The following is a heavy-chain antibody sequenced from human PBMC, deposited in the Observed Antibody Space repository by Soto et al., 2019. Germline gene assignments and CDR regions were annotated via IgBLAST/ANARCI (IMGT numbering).Heavy chain of an antibody. Sequence: PGGSLRLSCAASGFTFSSYWMSWVRQAPGKGLEWVANIKQDGSEKYYVDSVKGRFTISRDNAKNSLYLQMNSLRAEDTAVYYCAGWRGYDYLVFDFSSQRTLVIVSS. D-gene: IGHD5-12*01. J-gene: IGHJ4*02. V-gene: IGHV3-7*01. CDR1: GFTFSSYW. CDR2: IKQDGSEK. CDR3: AGWRGYDYLVFDF.